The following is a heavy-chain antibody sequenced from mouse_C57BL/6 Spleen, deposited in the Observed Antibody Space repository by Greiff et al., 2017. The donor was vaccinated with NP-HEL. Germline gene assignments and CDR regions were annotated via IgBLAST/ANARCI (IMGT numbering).Heavy chain of an antibody. D-gene: IGHD1-1*01. Sequence: EVQLQQSGTVLARPGASVKMSCKTSGYTFTSYWMHWVKQRPGQGLEWLGAIYPGNSDTSYNQKFTGKAKLTALTSASTAYMERSSLTNEDSAVYYCTRGYYGSSFNWYFDVWGTGTTVTVSS. CDR3: TRGYYGSSFNWYFDV. CDR2: IYPGNSDT. CDR1: GYTFTSYW. J-gene: IGHJ1*03. V-gene: IGHV1-5*01.